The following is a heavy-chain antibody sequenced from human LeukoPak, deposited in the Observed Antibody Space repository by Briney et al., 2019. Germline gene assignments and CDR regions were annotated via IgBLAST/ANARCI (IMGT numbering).Heavy chain of an antibody. D-gene: IGHD3-22*01. J-gene: IGHJ4*02. CDR3: ARGGTMSPYCDSSGYWTLDY. CDR2: IIPIFGTA. CDR1: GGTFSSYA. Sequence: SSVKVSCKASGGTFSSYAISWVRQAPGQGLEWMGMIIPIFGTANYAQKFQGRVTITTDESTSTAYMELSSLRSEDTAVYYCARGGTMSPYCDSSGYWTLDYWGQGTLVTVSS. V-gene: IGHV1-69*05.